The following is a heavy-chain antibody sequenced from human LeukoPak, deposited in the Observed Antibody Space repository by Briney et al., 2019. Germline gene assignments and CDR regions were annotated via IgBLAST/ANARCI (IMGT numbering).Heavy chain of an antibody. CDR2: MNPNSGNT. J-gene: IGHJ4*02. D-gene: IGHD5-18*01. V-gene: IGHV1-8*01. Sequence: ASVKVSCKASGYTFTSYDINWVRQATGQGLEWMGWMNPNSGNTGYAQKFQGRVTMTRNTSISTAYMELSSLRSEDTAVYYCATDGYSYGYGDFDYWGQGTLVTVSS. CDR1: GYTFTSYD. CDR3: ATDGYSYGYGDFDY.